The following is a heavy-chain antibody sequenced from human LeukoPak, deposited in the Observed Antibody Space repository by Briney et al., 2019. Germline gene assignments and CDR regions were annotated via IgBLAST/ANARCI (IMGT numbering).Heavy chain of an antibody. V-gene: IGHV4-61*02. CDR3: AREGPGNEPYDYVWGSYRRGGPFDY. D-gene: IGHD3-16*02. J-gene: IGHJ4*02. CDR1: GGSISSGSYY. CDR2: IYTSGST. Sequence: PSETLSLTCTVSGGSISSGSYYWSWIRQPAGKGLEWIGRIYTSGSTNYNPSLQSRVTISVDTSKYQLSLKLSSVTAADTAVYYCAREGPGNEPYDYVWGSYRRGGPFDYWGQGTLVTVSS.